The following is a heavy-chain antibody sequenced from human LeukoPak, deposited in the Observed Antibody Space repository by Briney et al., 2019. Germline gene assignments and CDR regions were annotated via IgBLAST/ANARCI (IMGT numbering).Heavy chain of an antibody. Sequence: GGSLRLSCAASGFTFSGFWMHWVRQAPGKGLVWVSCISFDGSDATYADSVKGRFTISRDNTKNSLYLQVNSLRAEDTAVYYCARGRVQLWLTYWGQGTLVTVSS. D-gene: IGHD5-18*01. CDR3: ARGRVQLWLTY. CDR2: ISFDGSDA. CDR1: GFTFSGFW. V-gene: IGHV3-74*01. J-gene: IGHJ4*02.